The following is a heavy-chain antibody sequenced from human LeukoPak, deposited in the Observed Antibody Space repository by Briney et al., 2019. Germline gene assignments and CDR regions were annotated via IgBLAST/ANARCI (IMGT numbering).Heavy chain of an antibody. D-gene: IGHD6-13*01. CDR2: IKQDGSEK. CDR1: GFTFSNLW. CDR3: ATSTAAAGTD. J-gene: IGHJ4*02. Sequence: GGSPRLSCAASGFTFSNLWMSWVRQAPGKGLKWVANIKQDGSEKYYVDSVKGRFTISRDNAQNSLYLQMNSLRAEDTAIYYCATSTAAAGTDWGQGTLVTVSS. V-gene: IGHV3-7*03.